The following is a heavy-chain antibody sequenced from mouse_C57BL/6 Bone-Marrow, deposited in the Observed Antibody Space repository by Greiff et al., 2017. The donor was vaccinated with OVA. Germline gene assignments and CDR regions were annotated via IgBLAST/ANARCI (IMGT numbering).Heavy chain of an antibody. CDR2: IDPETGGT. Sequence: QVQLQQSGAELVRPGASVTLSCKASGYTFTDYEMHWVKQTPVHGLDWIGAIDPETGGTAYNQKFKGKAILTADKSSSTAYMELRSLTSEDSAVYYCTRKDGYYFDYWGQGTTLTVSS. D-gene: IGHD2-3*01. V-gene: IGHV1-15*01. J-gene: IGHJ2*01. CDR1: GYTFTDYE. CDR3: TRKDGYYFDY.